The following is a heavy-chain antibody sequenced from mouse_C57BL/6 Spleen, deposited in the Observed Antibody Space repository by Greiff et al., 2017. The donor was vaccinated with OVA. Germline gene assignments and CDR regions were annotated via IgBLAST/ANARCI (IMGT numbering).Heavy chain of an antibody. CDR2: IHPNSGST. Sequence: QVQLKQSGAELVKPGASVKLSCKASGYTFTSYWMHWVKQRPGQGLEWIGMIHPNSGSTNYNEKFKSKATLTVDKSSSTAYMQLSSLTSEDSAVYYCARGDYGSSYSDYWGQGTTLTVSS. J-gene: IGHJ2*01. CDR3: ARGDYGSSYSDY. V-gene: IGHV1-64*01. CDR1: GYTFTSYW. D-gene: IGHD1-1*01.